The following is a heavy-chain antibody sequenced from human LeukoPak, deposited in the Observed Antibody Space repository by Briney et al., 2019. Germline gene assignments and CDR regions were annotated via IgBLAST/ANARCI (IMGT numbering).Heavy chain of an antibody. D-gene: IGHD2-2*02. CDR1: GGSISSYY. CDR2: IYYSGST. J-gene: IGHJ5*02. V-gene: IGHV4-59*01. Sequence: PSETLSLTCTVPGGSISSYYWSWIRQPPGKGLEWIGYIYYSGSTNYNPSLKSRVTISVDTSKNQFSLKLSSVTAADTAVYYCARGKLDRSSTSCYRDNWFDPWGQGTLVTVSS. CDR3: ARGKLDRSSTSCYRDNWFDP.